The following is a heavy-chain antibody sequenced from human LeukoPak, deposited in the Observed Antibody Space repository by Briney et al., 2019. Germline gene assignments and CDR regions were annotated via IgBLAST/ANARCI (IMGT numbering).Heavy chain of an antibody. V-gene: IGHV3-7*01. CDR1: GFTFSSYA. Sequence: PGRSLRLSCAASGFTFSSYAMHWVRQAPGKGLEWVANIKQDGSEKYYVDSVKGRFTISRDNAKNSLYLQMNSLRAEDTAVYYCARDPPVAVTGPSLDYWGQGTLVTVSS. CDR2: IKQDGSEK. D-gene: IGHD6-19*01. J-gene: IGHJ4*02. CDR3: ARDPPVAVTGPSLDY.